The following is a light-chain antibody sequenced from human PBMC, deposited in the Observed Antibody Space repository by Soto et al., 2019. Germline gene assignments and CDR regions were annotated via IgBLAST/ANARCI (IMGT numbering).Light chain of an antibody. CDR2: GAS. CDR1: QTVANNY. CDR3: QQYDSSYT. V-gene: IGKV3-20*01. Sequence: EIVLAQSPATVSLSPGESATLSCRASQTVANNYLAWYQQRPGQAPRLVIFGASSRATGIPDRFRGSGSGTDFPLSISRVEPEDFAVYYCQQYDSSYTFGQGTKLEIK. J-gene: IGKJ2*01.